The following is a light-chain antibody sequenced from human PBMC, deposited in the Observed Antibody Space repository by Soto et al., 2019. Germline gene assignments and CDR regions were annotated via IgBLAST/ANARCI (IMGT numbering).Light chain of an antibody. Sequence: QSALTQPPSASGSPGQSVAISCTGTSSDVGGYNYVSWYLHHPGQAPQLLIYDVHNRPSGISARFSGSKSGNTASLTISGLQPEDTALYYCCSYTRSGTLSFGGGTKLTVL. CDR3: CSYTRSGTLS. CDR1: SSDVGGYNY. CDR2: DVH. J-gene: IGLJ2*01. V-gene: IGLV2-14*01.